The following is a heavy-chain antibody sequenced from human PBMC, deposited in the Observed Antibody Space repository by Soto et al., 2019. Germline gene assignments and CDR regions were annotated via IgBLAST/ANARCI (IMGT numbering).Heavy chain of an antibody. V-gene: IGHV4-34*01. D-gene: IGHD5-18*01. CDR3: ARGRGDTAMVTSFDY. CDR1: GGSFSGYY. J-gene: IGHJ4*02. CDR2: INHSGST. Sequence: SETLSLTCAVYGGSFSGYYWSWIRQPPGKGLEWIGEINHSGSTNYNPSLKSRVTISVDTSKNQFSLKLSSVTAADTAVYYCARGRGDTAMVTSFDYWGQGTLVTVS.